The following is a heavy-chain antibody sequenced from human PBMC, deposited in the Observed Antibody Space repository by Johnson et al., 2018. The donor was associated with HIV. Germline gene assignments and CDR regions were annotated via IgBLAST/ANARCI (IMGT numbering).Heavy chain of an antibody. CDR2: ISWDSGTI. Sequence: VQLVESGGGLVQPGGSLRLSCAVSGFTFDNFAMHWVRQAPGKGLEWVSSISWDSGTIGYADSVKGRFTISRDNAKISLYLQMDSLRAEDTAVYYCARTTYSSPGAFDIWGQGTMVTVSS. CDR1: GFTFDNFA. V-gene: IGHV3-9*01. CDR3: ARTTYSSPGAFDI. D-gene: IGHD6-19*01. J-gene: IGHJ3*02.